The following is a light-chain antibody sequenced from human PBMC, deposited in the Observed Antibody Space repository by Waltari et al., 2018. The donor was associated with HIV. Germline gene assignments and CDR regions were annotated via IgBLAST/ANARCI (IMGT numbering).Light chain of an antibody. CDR3: QQYGNAPPYT. Sequence: EIVLTQSPGTLSLSPGERATLSCRASESVRSSHLAWYQQKPGQAPRLLIVGTSSRATGVPDRFSGSGSGTDFTLTISRLEPEDFAVYYCQQYGNAPPYTFGQGTKLEI. CDR2: GTS. V-gene: IGKV3-20*01. CDR1: ESVRSSH. J-gene: IGKJ2*01.